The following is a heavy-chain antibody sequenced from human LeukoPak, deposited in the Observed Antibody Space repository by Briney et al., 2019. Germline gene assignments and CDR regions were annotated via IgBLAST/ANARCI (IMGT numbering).Heavy chain of an antibody. CDR2: XXPNXGGT. V-gene: IGHV1-2*02. D-gene: IGHD3-22*01. CDR1: GXTXXGXX. CDR3: ARNFYFDSSGYYHY. J-gene: IGHJ4*02. Sequence: ASGKVSCKASGXTXXGXXXHXXXXXXGQGXXXXXXXXPNXGGTKYXXTFQGRVTMTRDTSISTAYMELSRLRSDDTAVYYCARNFYFDSSGYYHYWGQGTLVTVSS.